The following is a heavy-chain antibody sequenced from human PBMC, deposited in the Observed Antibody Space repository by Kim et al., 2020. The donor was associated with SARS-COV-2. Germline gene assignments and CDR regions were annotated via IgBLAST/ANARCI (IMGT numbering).Heavy chain of an antibody. D-gene: IGHD1-26*01. CDR2: IYYSGST. Sequence: SETLSLTCTVSGGSISSSSYYWGWIRQPPGKGLEWIGSIYYSGSTYYNPSLKSRVTISVDTSKNQFSLKLSSVTAADTAVYYCARGASGSYLTDYYYYYGMDVWGQGTTVTVSS. CDR3: ARGASGSYLTDYYYYYGMDV. CDR1: GGSISSSSYY. J-gene: IGHJ6*02. V-gene: IGHV4-39*07.